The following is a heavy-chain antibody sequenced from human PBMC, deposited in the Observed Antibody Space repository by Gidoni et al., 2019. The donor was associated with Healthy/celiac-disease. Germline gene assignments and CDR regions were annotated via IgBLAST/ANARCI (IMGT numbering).Heavy chain of an antibody. V-gene: IGHV3-43*01. CDR2: ISWDGGST. CDR1: GFTFDGYT. D-gene: IGHD6-13*01. CDR3: AKEIAGQLGYFDY. J-gene: IGHJ4*02. Sequence: EVQLVESGGVVVQPGGSLRLTCPASGFTFDGYTMHWVRQAPGKGMEWVSLISWDGGSTYYADSVKGRFTISRDNSKNSLYLQMNSLRTEDTALYYCAKEIAGQLGYFDYWGQGTLVTVSS.